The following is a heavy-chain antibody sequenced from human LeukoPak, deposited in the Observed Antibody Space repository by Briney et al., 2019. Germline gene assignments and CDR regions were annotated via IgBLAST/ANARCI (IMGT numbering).Heavy chain of an antibody. V-gene: IGHV3-23*01. Sequence: GGSLRLSCAASRFTFSSYAMSWVRQAPGKGLEWVSAISGSGGSTYYADPVKGRFTISRDNSKNTLYLQMNSLRAEDTAVYYCAKSTVVVPAAPYWFDPWGQGTLVTVSS. CDR2: ISGSGGST. J-gene: IGHJ5*02. CDR3: AKSTVVVPAAPYWFDP. CDR1: RFTFSSYA. D-gene: IGHD2-2*01.